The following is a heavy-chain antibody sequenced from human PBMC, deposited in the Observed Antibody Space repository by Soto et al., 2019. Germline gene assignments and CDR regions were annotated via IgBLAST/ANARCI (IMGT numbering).Heavy chain of an antibody. Sequence: VQLVESGGGLVQPGGSLRLSCAASGFTFSSYAISWVRQAPGQGLEWMGGIIPIFGTANYAQKFQGRVTITADESTSTAYMELSSLRSEDTAVYYCARSHSSSWYFYWGQGTLVTVSS. V-gene: IGHV1-69*01. J-gene: IGHJ4*02. CDR2: IIPIFGTA. CDR3: ARSHSSSWYFY. CDR1: GFTFSSYA. D-gene: IGHD6-13*01.